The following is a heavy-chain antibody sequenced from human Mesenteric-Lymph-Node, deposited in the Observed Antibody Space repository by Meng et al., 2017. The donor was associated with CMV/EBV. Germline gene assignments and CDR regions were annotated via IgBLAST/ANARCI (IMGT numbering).Heavy chain of an antibody. CDR2: IIPINSTA. J-gene: IGHJ4*02. CDR1: VGTFGSSA. CDR3: ARDEGLFSYFDY. V-gene: IGHV1-69*06. Sequence: SCKASVGTFGSSAISWLPQAPGQGLMWMGGIIPINSTANYAQKFQSRVTITADKSTSTAYMELSSLRSEDTDVYYCARDEGLFSYFDYWGQGTLVTVSS. D-gene: IGHD2-21*01.